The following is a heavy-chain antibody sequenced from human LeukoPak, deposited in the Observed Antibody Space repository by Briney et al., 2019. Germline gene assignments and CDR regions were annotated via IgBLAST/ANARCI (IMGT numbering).Heavy chain of an antibody. V-gene: IGHV1-69*13. Sequence: SVKVSCKASGGTFSGYAISWVRQAPGQGLEWMGGIIPIFGTANYAQKFQGRVTITADESTSTAYMELSSLRSEDTAVYYCARELGPPSSGWYYFDYWGQGTLVTVSS. J-gene: IGHJ4*02. CDR2: IIPIFGTA. CDR3: ARELGPPSSGWYYFDY. CDR1: GGTFSGYA. D-gene: IGHD6-19*01.